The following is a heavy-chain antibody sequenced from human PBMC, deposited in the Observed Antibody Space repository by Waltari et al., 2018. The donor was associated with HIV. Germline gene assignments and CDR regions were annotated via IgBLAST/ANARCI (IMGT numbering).Heavy chain of an antibody. D-gene: IGHD4-17*01. CDR2: ISGSGGTT. CDR3: AKSYGDYLRRYFFDY. CDR1: EFTFINYA. Sequence: EALLLESGGDVVQPGGSVRLSCVASEFTFINYAMSWVRQAPGKGLEWVSSISGSGGTTYYADSVKGRFTVSRDNSKNTMYLQMNSLRAGDTAIYYCAKSYGDYLRRYFFDYWGQGTLVTVSS. J-gene: IGHJ4*02. V-gene: IGHV3-23*01.